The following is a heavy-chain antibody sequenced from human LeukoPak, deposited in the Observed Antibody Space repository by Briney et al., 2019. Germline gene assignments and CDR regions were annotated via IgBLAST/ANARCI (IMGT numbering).Heavy chain of an antibody. D-gene: IGHD3-22*01. CDR2: IYYSGST. J-gene: IGHJ6*02. Sequence: SETLSLTCTVSGGSISSGGYYWSWIRQHPGKGLEWIGYIYYSGSTYYNPSLKSRVTISVDTSKNQFSLKLSSVTAADTAVYYCARGVDSSGYHDYYYYYGMDVWGQGTTVTVSS. CDR3: ARGVDSSGYHDYYYYYGMDV. CDR1: GGSISSGGYY. V-gene: IGHV4-31*03.